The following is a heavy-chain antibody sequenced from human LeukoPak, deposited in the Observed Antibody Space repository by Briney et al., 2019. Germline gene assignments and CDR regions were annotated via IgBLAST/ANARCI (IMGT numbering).Heavy chain of an antibody. J-gene: IGHJ4*02. CDR1: GFTFSGSA. Sequence: GGSLKLSCAASGFTFSGSAMHWVRQASGKGLEWVGRIRSKANGYATAYAASVKGRFTISRDDSKNTAYLQMNSLKTEDTAVYYCTSQTSQPPVDYWGQGTLVTVSS. V-gene: IGHV3-73*01. D-gene: IGHD2-2*01. CDR3: TSQTSQPPVDY. CDR2: IRSKANGYAT.